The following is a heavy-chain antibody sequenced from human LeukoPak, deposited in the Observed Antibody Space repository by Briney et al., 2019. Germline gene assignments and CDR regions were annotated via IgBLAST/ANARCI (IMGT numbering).Heavy chain of an antibody. CDR1: GGTFSSYA. D-gene: IGHD3-10*01. CDR3: ARWDVYYYGSPFDY. J-gene: IGHJ4*02. CDR2: IIPIFGTA. Sequence: GAAVKVSCKASGGTFSSYAISWVRQAPGQGLEWMGGIIPIFGTANYAQKFQGRVTITADESTSTAHMELSSLRSEDTAVYYCARWDVYYYGSPFDYWGQGTLVTVSS. V-gene: IGHV1-69*13.